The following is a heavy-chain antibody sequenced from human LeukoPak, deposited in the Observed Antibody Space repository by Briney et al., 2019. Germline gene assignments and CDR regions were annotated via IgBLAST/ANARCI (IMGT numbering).Heavy chain of an antibody. CDR1: GDSISSSHW. J-gene: IGHJ4*02. Sequence: SETLSLTCSVSGDSISSSHWWSWVRQAPGEGLEWIGEIYHSGGTKYNPSLKSRVTISVDKSKNQFSLKGTSATAADTAVYYYARRAAACPHRGCPFDSWGQGTLVTVSS. D-gene: IGHD6-13*01. V-gene: IGHV4-4*02. CDR2: IYHSGGT. CDR3: ARRAAACPHRGCPFDS.